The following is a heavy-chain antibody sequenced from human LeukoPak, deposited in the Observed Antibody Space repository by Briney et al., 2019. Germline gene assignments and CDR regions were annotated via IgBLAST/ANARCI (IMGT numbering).Heavy chain of an antibody. J-gene: IGHJ5*02. CDR1: GGTFSSYA. D-gene: IGHD4-11*01. CDR3: ARVGNDYSNYGWFDP. V-gene: IGHV1-69*13. CDR2: IIPIFGTA. Sequence: ASVKVSCKASGGTFSSYAISWVRQAPGQGLEWMGGIIPIFGTANYAQKFQGRVTITADESTSTAYMELSSLRSEDTAVYYCARVGNDYSNYGWFDPWGQGTLVTVSS.